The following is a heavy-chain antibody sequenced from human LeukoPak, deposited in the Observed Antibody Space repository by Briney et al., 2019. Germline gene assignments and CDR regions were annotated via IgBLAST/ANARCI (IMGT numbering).Heavy chain of an antibody. J-gene: IGHJ4*02. CDR3: ARGEYNYYDSSAYYYYFDC. Sequence: GGSLRLSCTASEFTFSSYWMSWVRQAPGKGLEWVANIRQDGSERYYLDSVKGRFTISRDNAKNSLYLQMNTLTGEDTAVYYCARGEYNYYDSSAYYYYFDCWGQGTLVTVSS. V-gene: IGHV3-7*01. CDR2: IRQDGSER. CDR1: EFTFSSYW. D-gene: IGHD3-22*01.